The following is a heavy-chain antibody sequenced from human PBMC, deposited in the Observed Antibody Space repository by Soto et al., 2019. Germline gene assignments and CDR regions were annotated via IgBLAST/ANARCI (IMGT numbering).Heavy chain of an antibody. D-gene: IGHD3-22*01. Sequence: GGSLRLSCAASGFSFSSYSLNWVRQAPGKGLEWVSSISSSGSYIYYADSVKGRFTISRDNAKNSLYLQMNSLRAEDTAVYYCARDAPSTYDSSGNWGQGTLVTVSS. J-gene: IGHJ4*02. V-gene: IGHV3-21*01. CDR2: ISSSGSYI. CDR1: GFSFSSYS. CDR3: ARDAPSTYDSSGN.